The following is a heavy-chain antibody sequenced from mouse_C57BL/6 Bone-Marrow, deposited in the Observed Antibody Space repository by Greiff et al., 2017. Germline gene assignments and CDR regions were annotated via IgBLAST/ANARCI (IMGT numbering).Heavy chain of an antibody. CDR2: IDPENGDT. D-gene: IGHD2-2*01. V-gene: IGHV14-4*01. J-gene: IGHJ2*01. CDR1: GFNIKDDY. Sequence: EVQLQQSGAELVRPGASVKLSCTASGFNIKDDYMHWVKQRPEQGLEWIGWIDPENGDTEYASRFQGKATITAEKSSNTAYLQRSSLTSEDTAVYYCTTGGGYDDDWGQGTTLTVSS. CDR3: TTGGGYDDD.